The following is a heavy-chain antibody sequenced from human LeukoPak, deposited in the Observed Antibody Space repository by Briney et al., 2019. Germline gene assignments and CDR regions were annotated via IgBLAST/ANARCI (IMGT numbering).Heavy chain of an antibody. CDR3: ARSNYDSSGYVENFDY. J-gene: IGHJ4*02. CDR1: GFTFSSYW. CDR2: IKQDGSEK. V-gene: IGHV3-7*01. D-gene: IGHD3-22*01. Sequence: GGSLRLSCAVSGFTFSSYWMSWVRQAPGKGLEWVANIKQDGSEKYYVDSVKGRFTISRDNAKNSLYLQMNSLRAEDTAVYYCARSNYDSSGYVENFDYWGQGTLVTVSS.